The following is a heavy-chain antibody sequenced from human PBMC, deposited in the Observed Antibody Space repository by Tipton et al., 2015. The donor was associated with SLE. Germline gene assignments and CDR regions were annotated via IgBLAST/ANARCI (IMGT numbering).Heavy chain of an antibody. CDR2: ISYDGSNK. CDR3: ATYESSWSSFDY. D-gene: IGHD6-13*01. J-gene: IGHJ4*02. CDR1: GFTFRSYW. V-gene: IGHV3-30-3*01. Sequence: SLRLSCAASGFTFRSYWMHWVRQAPGKGLEWVALISYDGSNKYYADSVKGRFTISRDNSKNTLYLQMNSLRAEDTAVYYCATYESSWSSFDYWGQGTLVTVSA.